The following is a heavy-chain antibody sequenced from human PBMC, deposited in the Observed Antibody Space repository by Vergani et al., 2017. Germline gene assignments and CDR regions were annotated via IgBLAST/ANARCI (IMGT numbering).Heavy chain of an antibody. Sequence: QVQLAESGGGVVQPGRSLRLSCAASGFTFSSYAMHWVRQAPGKGLEWVAVISYDGSNKYYADSVKGRFTISRDNSKNTLFLQMNSLRAEDTAVYYCAKDPGFCSSSTCYRNYYFDLWGRGTLVTVSS. CDR2: ISYDGSNK. CDR3: AKDPGFCSSSTCYRNYYFDL. D-gene: IGHD2-2*01. J-gene: IGHJ2*01. CDR1: GFTFSSYA. V-gene: IGHV3-30-3*01.